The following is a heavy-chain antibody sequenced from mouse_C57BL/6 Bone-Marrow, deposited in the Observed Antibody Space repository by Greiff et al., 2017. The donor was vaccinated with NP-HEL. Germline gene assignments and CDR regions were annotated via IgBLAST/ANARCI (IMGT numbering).Heavy chain of an antibody. CDR3: DRSDYYSSSYKGFDY. V-gene: IGHV8-12*01. CDR1: GFSLSTSGMG. Sequence: QVTLKVSGPGILQSSQTLSLTCSFSGFSLSTSGMGVSWIRQPSGKGLEWLAHIYWGDDKRYTPSLRIRLTISKYHCQNQVYLKITSVDTADTAKSYSDRSDYYSSSYKGFDYWGQGTTLTVSS. D-gene: IGHD1-1*01. J-gene: IGHJ2*01. CDR2: IYWGDDK.